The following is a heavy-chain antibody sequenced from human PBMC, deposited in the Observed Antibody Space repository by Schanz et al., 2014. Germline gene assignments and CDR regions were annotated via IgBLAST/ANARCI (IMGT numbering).Heavy chain of an antibody. Sequence: EVQLVESGGGLVQPGRSLRLSCAASGFIFEDYAMYWVRQAPGKGLEWVSGISWNSYSLLYADSVQGRFTISRDNAKNSLYLQMNSLRHADTSFYYCARAPGANASPYYFDYWGQGSLVTVSS. CDR2: ISWNSYSL. D-gene: IGHD2-8*01. J-gene: IGHJ4*02. CDR3: ARAPGANASPYYFDY. V-gene: IGHV3-9*01. CDR1: GFIFEDYA.